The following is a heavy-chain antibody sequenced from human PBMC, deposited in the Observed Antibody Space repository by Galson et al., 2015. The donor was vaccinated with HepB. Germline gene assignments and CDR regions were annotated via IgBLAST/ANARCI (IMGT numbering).Heavy chain of an antibody. D-gene: IGHD2-15*01. J-gene: IGHJ3*02. V-gene: IGHV4-59*08. CDR3: ARTQAVVVAASIRDAFDI. CDR1: GGSLSSYY. CDR2: IYYSGST. Sequence: LSLTCTVSGGSLSSYYWSWIRQPPGKGLEWIGYIYYSGSTNYNPSLKSRVTISVDTSKNQFSLKLSSVTAADTAVYYCARTQAVVVAASIRDAFDIWGQGTMVTVSS.